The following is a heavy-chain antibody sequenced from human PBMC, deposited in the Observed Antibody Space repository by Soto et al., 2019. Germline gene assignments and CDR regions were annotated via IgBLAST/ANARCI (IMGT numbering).Heavy chain of an antibody. CDR3: ARDQATSLWGSPRFFDY. Sequence: SQTLSLTCVISGDGVSSNSAAWNWIRQSPSRGLEWLGRTYYRSKWYNDYAVSVKSRITINPDTSKNQFSLQLNSVTPEDTAVYYCARDQATSLWGSPRFFDYWGQGTLVTVSS. J-gene: IGHJ4*02. V-gene: IGHV6-1*01. CDR2: TYYRSKWYN. D-gene: IGHD3-16*01. CDR1: GDGVSSNSAA.